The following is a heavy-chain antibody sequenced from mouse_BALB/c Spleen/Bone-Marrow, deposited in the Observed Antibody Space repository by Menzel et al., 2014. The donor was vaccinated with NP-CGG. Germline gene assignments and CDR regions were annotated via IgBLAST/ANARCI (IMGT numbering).Heavy chain of an antibody. Sequence: EVQVVESGGGLVQPGGSLKLSCAASGFTFSSYGMSWVRQTPDKRLELVATINSNGGSTYYPDSVKGRFTISRDNAKNTLYLQMSSLKSEDTAMYYRARDGYYVFYAMDYWGQGTSVTVSS. J-gene: IGHJ4*01. CDR2: INSNGGST. CDR1: GFTFSSYG. D-gene: IGHD2-3*01. V-gene: IGHV5-6-3*01. CDR3: ARDGYYVFYAMDY.